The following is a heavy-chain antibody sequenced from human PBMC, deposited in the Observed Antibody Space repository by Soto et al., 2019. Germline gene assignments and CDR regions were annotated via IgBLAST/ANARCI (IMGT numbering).Heavy chain of an antibody. D-gene: IGHD1-26*01. V-gene: IGHV4-59*12. CDR3: ARATRSILGLVE. Sequence: RSLTCSVSGGSISSYYCNWIRQPPGKGLEWIGYIYYSGSTKYSPSLKSRVTISVDTSKNQFSLKLNSVTAADTAVYYCARATRSILGLVEWGQGTTLTVSS. CDR1: GGSISSYY. J-gene: IGHJ6*02. CDR2: IYYSGST.